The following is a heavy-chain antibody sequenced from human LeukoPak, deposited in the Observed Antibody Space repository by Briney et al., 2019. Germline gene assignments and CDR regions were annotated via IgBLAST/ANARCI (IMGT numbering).Heavy chain of an antibody. J-gene: IGHJ4*02. CDR1: GGSISSYY. V-gene: IGHV4-59*01. CDR3: ARGGPLWFGELYFDY. Sequence: PSETLSLTCTVSGGSISSYYWSWIRQPPGKGLEWIGYIYYSGSTNYNPSLKSRVTISVDTSKNQFSLKLSSVTAADTAVYYCARGGPLWFGELYFDYGGQGTLVTVSS. CDR2: IYYSGST. D-gene: IGHD3-10*01.